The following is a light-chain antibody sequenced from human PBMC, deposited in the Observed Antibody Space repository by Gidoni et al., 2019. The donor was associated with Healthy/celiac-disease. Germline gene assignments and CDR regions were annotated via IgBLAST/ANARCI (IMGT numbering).Light chain of an antibody. CDR1: QSVRSN. J-gene: IGKJ1*01. V-gene: IGKV3-15*01. CDR2: VAS. Sequence: EIVMTQSPATLYVSPGERATLSCRASQSVRSNFAWYRQKPGQAPRLLIYVASTRATGIPARFSGSGSGTEFTLTISSLQSEDVAVYYCQQYSNWPWTFGQGTKVEIK. CDR3: QQYSNWPWT.